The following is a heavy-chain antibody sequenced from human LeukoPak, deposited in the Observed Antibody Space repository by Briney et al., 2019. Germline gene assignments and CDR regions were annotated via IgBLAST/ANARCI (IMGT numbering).Heavy chain of an antibody. Sequence: GGSLRLSCAASGFTFSSYDMHWVRQAPGRGLEWVSAIGTVGDTYYPGSMKGRFTISRENAKNSLYLQMNSLRAGDTAVYYCASGVTAMVIVSGSLFDYWGQGTLVTVSS. V-gene: IGHV3-13*01. D-gene: IGHD5-18*01. CDR2: IGTVGDT. CDR3: ASGVTAMVIVSGSLFDY. CDR1: GFTFSSYD. J-gene: IGHJ4*02.